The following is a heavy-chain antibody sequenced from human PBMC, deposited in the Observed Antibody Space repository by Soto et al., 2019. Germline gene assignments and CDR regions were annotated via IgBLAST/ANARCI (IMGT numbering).Heavy chain of an antibody. CDR1: GFTFSSFA. V-gene: IGHV3-23*01. CDR3: AKDKSNWKLYSDN. J-gene: IGHJ4*02. Sequence: EVQLLESGGGLVQPGGSLRLSCAASGFTFSSFAMSWVRQAPGKGLEWVSIISGSGGSTYYEDSVKGRFTISRDNSKNARYLQMNSMRAEDTAVYFCAKDKSNWKLYSDNWGQGTLVTVSS. D-gene: IGHD1-20*01. CDR2: ISGSGGST.